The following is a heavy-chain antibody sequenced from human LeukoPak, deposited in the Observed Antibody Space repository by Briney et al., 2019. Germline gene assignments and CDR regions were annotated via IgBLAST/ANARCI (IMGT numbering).Heavy chain of an antibody. CDR2: ISYDGSNK. Sequence: GGSLRLSCAASGFTFSSYAMHWVRQAPGKGLEWVAVISYDGSNKYYADSVKGRFTISRDNSKNTLYLQMNSLRAEDTAVYYCAESFDWLTRFVDYWGQGTLVTVSS. CDR3: AESFDWLTRFVDY. CDR1: GFTFSSYA. V-gene: IGHV3-30-3*01. J-gene: IGHJ4*02. D-gene: IGHD3-9*01.